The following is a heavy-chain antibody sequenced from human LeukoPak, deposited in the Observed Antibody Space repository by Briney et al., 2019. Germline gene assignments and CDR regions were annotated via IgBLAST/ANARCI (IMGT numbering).Heavy chain of an antibody. Sequence: PGGSLRLSCAASGFTFDDYGMSWVRQAPGKGLEWVSGINWNGGSTGYADSVKGRFTISRDNAKNSLYLQMNSLRAEDTALYHCARDTRTYYDFWSGYWDPYYSYGMDVWGQGTTVTVSS. J-gene: IGHJ6*02. CDR3: ARDTRTYYDFWSGYWDPYYSYGMDV. V-gene: IGHV3-20*01. D-gene: IGHD3-3*01. CDR1: GFTFDDYG. CDR2: INWNGGST.